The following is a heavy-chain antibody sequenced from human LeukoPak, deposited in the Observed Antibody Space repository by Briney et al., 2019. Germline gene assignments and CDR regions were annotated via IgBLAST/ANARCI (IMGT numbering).Heavy chain of an antibody. Sequence: ASVKVSCKASGYTFTGYYMHWVQQAPGQGLEWMGWINPNSGGTNYAQKFQGRATMTRDTSISTAYMELSRLRSDDTAVYYCASLYYDSSGYSYDAFDIWGQGTMVTVSS. CDR3: ASLYYDSSGYSYDAFDI. CDR2: INPNSGGT. CDR1: GYTFTGYY. J-gene: IGHJ3*02. D-gene: IGHD3-22*01. V-gene: IGHV1-2*02.